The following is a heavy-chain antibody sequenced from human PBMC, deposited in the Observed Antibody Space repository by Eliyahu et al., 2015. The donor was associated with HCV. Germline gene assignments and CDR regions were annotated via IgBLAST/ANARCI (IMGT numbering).Heavy chain of an antibody. CDR1: GFSFSTXG. V-gene: IGHV3-30*18. CDR3: SNYYGSENFDY. CDR2: ITHDGSSQ. Sequence: QVQLVESGGGVVQPGXSLXLSCXAXGFSFSTXGMHWVRQAPGMGLAWVAAITHDGSSQFYAXSVKGRFTVSRDNSKNTLFLQMNSLRTDDTAVYFCSNYYGSENFDYWGQGTLVTVSS. J-gene: IGHJ4*02. D-gene: IGHD3-10*01.